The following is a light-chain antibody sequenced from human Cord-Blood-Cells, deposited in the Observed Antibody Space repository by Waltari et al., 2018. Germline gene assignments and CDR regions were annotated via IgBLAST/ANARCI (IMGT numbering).Light chain of an antibody. CDR3: SSYTSSSTLAYV. J-gene: IGLJ1*01. V-gene: IGLV2-14*01. CDR1: SSDVGGYNY. CDR2: DVS. Sequence: QSALPQPASVSGSPGQSITISCTGTSSDVGGYNYVSWSQQHPGKAPKLMIYDVSNRPSGVSNRFSGSKSGNTASLTISGLQAEDEADYYCSSYTSSSTLAYVFGTGTKVTVL.